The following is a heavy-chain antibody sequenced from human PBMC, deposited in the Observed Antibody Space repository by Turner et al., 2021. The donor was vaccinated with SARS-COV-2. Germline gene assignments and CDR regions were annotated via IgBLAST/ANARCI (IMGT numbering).Heavy chain of an antibody. D-gene: IGHD3-10*01. Sequence: EVQLVESGGGLVQPGGSLSFSCAASGLTVSSNYMRWVRQVRGKGLEWVAVIYSGGSTYYADSVKGRFTITRDNSKNTLYLQMNSLRAEDTGVYYCARFGGYRGDNDAWGQGTLVTVSS. CDR3: ARFGGYRGDNDA. J-gene: IGHJ5*02. V-gene: IGHV3-66*01. CDR1: GLTVSSNY. CDR2: IYSGGST.